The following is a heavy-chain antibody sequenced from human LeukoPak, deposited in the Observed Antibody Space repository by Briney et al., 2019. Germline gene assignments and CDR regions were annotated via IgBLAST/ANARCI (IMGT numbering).Heavy chain of an antibody. CDR1: GFTFSNYA. Sequence: GGSLRLSCAAAGFTFSNYAMTWVRQAPGKGLEWVSSISGSGGSTYYADSVKGRFTISRDNSKNTLYLQMYSLRAEDTAVYYCARPTYTSFDPWGQGTLVTVSS. CDR3: ARPTYTSFDP. D-gene: IGHD2-2*02. J-gene: IGHJ5*02. CDR2: ISGSGGST. V-gene: IGHV3-23*01.